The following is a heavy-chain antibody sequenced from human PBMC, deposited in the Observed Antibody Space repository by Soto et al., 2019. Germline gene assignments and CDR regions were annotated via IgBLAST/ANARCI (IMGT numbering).Heavy chain of an antibody. CDR3: VRDSILTGFDQ. D-gene: IGHD2-2*02. Sequence: SETVGLTCTLSVVAISNDDGALFRQPPGKGLEWIVYVYYSGSTNYNPSLESRVNISIDASKNQFSLKMKSVTAADTAGYYCVRDSILTGFDQCGKGDLVNVS. J-gene: IGHJ4*02. CDR1: VVAISNDD. V-gene: IGHV4-59*01. CDR2: VYYSGST.